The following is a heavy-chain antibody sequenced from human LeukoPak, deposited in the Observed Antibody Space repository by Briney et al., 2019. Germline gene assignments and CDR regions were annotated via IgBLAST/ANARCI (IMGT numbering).Heavy chain of an antibody. CDR1: GFTFSSYW. D-gene: IGHD2-15*01. CDR2: INTDGSST. Sequence: GGSLRLSCAASGFTFSSYWMHWVRQAPGKGLVWVSRINTDGSSTSYADSVKGRFTISRDNAKNTLYLQMNSLRAEDTAVYYCAREGPPEYCSGGSCYILVFDYWGQGTLVTVSS. J-gene: IGHJ4*02. CDR3: AREGPPEYCSGGSCYILVFDY. V-gene: IGHV3-74*01.